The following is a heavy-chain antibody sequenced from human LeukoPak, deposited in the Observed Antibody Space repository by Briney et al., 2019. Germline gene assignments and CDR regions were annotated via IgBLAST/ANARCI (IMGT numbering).Heavy chain of an antibody. J-gene: IGHJ4*02. Sequence: SETLSLTCTVSGGSISSSSYYWGWIRQPPGKGLEWIGSIYYSGSTYYNPSLKSRVTISVDTSKNQFSLKLSSVTAADTAVYYCARGQGVLLWFGELSQTYYFDYWGQGTLVTVSS. CDR1: GGSISSSSYY. CDR3: ARGQGVLLWFGELSQTYYFDY. V-gene: IGHV4-39*01. CDR2: IYYSGST. D-gene: IGHD3-10*01.